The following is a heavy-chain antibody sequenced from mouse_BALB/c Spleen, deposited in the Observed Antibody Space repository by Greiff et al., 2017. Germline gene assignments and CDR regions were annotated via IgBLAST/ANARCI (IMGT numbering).Heavy chain of an antibody. CDR2: IDPETGGT. CDR1: GYTFTDYE. Sequence: QVQLQQSGAELVRPGASVTLSCKASGYTFTDYEMHWVKQTPVHGLEWIGAIDPETGGTAYNQKFKGKATLTADKSSSTAYMELRSLTSEDSAVYYCTRMNYGPRYFDVWGAGTTVTVSS. D-gene: IGHD1-2*01. V-gene: IGHV1-15*01. J-gene: IGHJ1*01. CDR3: TRMNYGPRYFDV.